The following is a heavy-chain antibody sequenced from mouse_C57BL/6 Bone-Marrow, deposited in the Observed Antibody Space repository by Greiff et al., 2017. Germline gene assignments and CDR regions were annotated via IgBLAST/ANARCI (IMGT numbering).Heavy chain of an antibody. Sequence: QVQLQQPGAELVKPGASVKLSCKASGYTFTSYWMTWVKQRPGQGLEWIGEIDPSDSYTNYNQKFKGKATLTVDTSYSTAYMQLSSLPSEDSAVYSFSDDIYYFGYFDVWGTGTTVTVSS. D-gene: IGHD1-1*01. J-gene: IGHJ1*03. CDR1: GYTFTSYW. V-gene: IGHV1-50*01. CDR2: IDPSDSYT. CDR3: SDDIYYFGYFDV.